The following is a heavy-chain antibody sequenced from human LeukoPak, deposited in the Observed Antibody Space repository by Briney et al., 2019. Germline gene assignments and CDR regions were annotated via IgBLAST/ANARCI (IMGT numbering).Heavy chain of an antibody. J-gene: IGHJ3*02. Sequence: PGGSLRLSCAASGFTFSDYYMSWIRQAPGKGLEWVSYISSSDSTIYYADSVKGRFTISRDNAKNSLYLQMNSLRAEDTAVYYCARAPYYDFWSGPRDDIWGQGTMVTVSS. V-gene: IGHV3-11*04. CDR1: GFTFSDYY. CDR3: ARAPYYDFWSGPRDDI. D-gene: IGHD3-3*01. CDR2: ISSSDSTI.